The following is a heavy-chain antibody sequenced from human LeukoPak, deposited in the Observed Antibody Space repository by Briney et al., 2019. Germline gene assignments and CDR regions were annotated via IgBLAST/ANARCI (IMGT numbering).Heavy chain of an antibody. CDR3: ARRAYSGYAYDY. J-gene: IGHJ4*02. V-gene: IGHV1-18*01. CDR2: ISAYNGNT. D-gene: IGHD5-12*01. CDR1: GYTFTSYG. Sequence: ASVTVSCPASGYTFTSYGISWERQAPGQGLEWMGWISAYNGNTNYAQKLQGRVTMTTDTSTSTAYMELRSLRSDDTAVYYCARRAYSGYAYDYRGQGTLVTVSS.